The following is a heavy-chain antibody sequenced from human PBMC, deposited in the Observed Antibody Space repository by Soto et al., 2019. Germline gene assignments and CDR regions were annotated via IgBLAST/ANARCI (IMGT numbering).Heavy chain of an antibody. CDR2: INPSGGST. CDR3: ARPQGDLDAFDT. J-gene: IGHJ3*02. D-gene: IGHD2-21*02. V-gene: IGHV1-46*01. CDR1: GYTFTSYY. Sequence: ASVKVSCKASGYTFTSYYMHCVRQAPGQVLEWMGIINPSGGSTSYAQKFQGRVTMTRDTSTSTVYMELSSLRSEDTAVYYCARPQGDLDAFDTWGQGTMVTVSS.